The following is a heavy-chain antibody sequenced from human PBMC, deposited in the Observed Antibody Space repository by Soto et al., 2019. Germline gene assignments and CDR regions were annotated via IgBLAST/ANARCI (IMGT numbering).Heavy chain of an antibody. CDR1: GYSFTSSW. Sequence: GESLKISCKGSGYSFTSSWIAWVRKMPGKGLEWMGIIFPADSDTRYSPSFQGQVTISADKSISTAFLQWSSLKASDTAMYYCAGYCSSTSCYSVFDFWGQGTMVTVSS. J-gene: IGHJ3*01. D-gene: IGHD2-2*02. V-gene: IGHV5-51*01. CDR3: AGYCSSTSCYSVFDF. CDR2: IFPADSDT.